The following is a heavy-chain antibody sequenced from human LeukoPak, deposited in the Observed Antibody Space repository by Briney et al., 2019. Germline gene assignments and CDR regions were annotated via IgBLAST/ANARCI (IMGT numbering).Heavy chain of an antibody. V-gene: IGHV3-21*04. Sequence: GGSLRLSCAASGFTFSSHSLMWVRQAPGKGLEWVSSISPDSGYIYYADSVKGRFTISRDNSKNTLYLQMNSLRVEDTAIYYCAKGRGYCTGGSCYSDYWGQGTLVTVSS. D-gene: IGHD2-15*01. J-gene: IGHJ4*02. CDR2: ISPDSGYI. CDR3: AKGRGYCTGGSCYSDY. CDR1: GFTFSSHS.